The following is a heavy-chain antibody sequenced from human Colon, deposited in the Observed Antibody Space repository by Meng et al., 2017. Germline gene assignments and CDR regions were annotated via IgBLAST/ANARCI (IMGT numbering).Heavy chain of an antibody. CDR1: GYTFTGYY. CDR3: FVWFGESSTSFDH. J-gene: IGHJ4*02. Sequence: QVVQAGAEVKKPGASWKFSRKASGYTFTGYYVHWVRQAPGQGLECMGWINPNSGVTNYAQKFQDRVTMTRDTSITTAYMELSNLRSDDTAVYYCFVWFGESSTSFDHWGQGSLVTVSS. CDR2: INPNSGVT. V-gene: IGHV1-2*02. D-gene: IGHD3-10*01.